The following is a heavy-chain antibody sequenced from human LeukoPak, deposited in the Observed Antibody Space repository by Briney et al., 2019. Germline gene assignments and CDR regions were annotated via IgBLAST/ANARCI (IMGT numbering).Heavy chain of an antibody. Sequence: GESLKISCKDSGYSFTSYWIGWVRQMPGKGLEWMGIIYPGDSDTRYSPSFQGQVTISADKSISTAYLQWSSLKASDTAMYYCARRQGCSSTSCPPDYWGQGTLVTVSS. CDR3: ARRQGCSSTSCPPDY. D-gene: IGHD2-2*01. V-gene: IGHV5-51*01. CDR2: IYPGDSDT. CDR1: GYSFTSYW. J-gene: IGHJ4*02.